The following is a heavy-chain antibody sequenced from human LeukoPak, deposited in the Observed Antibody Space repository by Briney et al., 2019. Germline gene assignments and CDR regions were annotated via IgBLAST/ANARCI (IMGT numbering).Heavy chain of an antibody. CDR2: ISYDGNK. V-gene: IGHV3-30*04. CDR3: AKNNGISEGDY. Sequence: GGSLRLSRAASGFTFSTYAMHWVRQAPGKGLEWVAVISYDGNKYYADSVKGRFTISRDNSKNTLYLQLNSLRAEDTAVYYCAKNNGISEGDYWGQGTLVTVSS. D-gene: IGHD1-14*01. J-gene: IGHJ4*02. CDR1: GFTFSTYA.